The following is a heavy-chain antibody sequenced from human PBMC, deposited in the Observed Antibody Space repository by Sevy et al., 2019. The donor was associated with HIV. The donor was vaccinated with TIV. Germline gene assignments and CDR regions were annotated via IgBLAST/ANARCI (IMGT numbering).Heavy chain of an antibody. Sequence: GGSLRLSCAASGFTFSSHWMSWVRQAPGKGLEWVAMIKQDGSEKYYVDSVKGRFTISRDNAKNSLFLQMNSLRAEDTAVYYGARDGPGEAVEASTYWYFDLWGRGTLVTVSS. V-gene: IGHV3-7*01. CDR2: IKQDGSEK. D-gene: IGHD6-19*01. CDR1: GFTFSSHW. CDR3: ARDGPGEAVEASTYWYFDL. J-gene: IGHJ2*01.